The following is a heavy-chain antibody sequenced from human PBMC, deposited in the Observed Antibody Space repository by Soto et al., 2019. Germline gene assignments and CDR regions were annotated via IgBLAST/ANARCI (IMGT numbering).Heavy chain of an antibody. J-gene: IGHJ4*02. D-gene: IGHD6-19*01. V-gene: IGHV3-33*01. CDR1: GFTFSSYG. CDR2: IWYDGSNK. Sequence: QVQLVESGGGVVQPGRSLRLSCAASGFTFSSYGMHWVRQAPGKGLEWVAVIWYDGSNKYYADSVKGRFTISRDNSQNALHXQMNSLRAEDTAVYYCARDCAGYSSGWYQRGGFDYWGQGTLVTVSS. CDR3: ARDCAGYSSGWYQRGGFDY.